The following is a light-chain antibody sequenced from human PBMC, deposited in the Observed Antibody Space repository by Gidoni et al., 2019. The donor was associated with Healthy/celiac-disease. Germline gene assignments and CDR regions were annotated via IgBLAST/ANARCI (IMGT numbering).Light chain of an antibody. CDR2: RNN. CDR3: AAWDDSLSGPV. J-gene: IGLJ2*01. CDR1: SSNIGSNY. Sequence: QSVLTQPPSASGPPGQRVTSSCSGSSSNIGSNYVYWYQQLPGTAPKLLIYRNNQRPSGVPYRFSGSKSGTSASLAISGLRSEDEADYYCAAWDDSLSGPVFGGGTKLTVL. V-gene: IGLV1-47*01.